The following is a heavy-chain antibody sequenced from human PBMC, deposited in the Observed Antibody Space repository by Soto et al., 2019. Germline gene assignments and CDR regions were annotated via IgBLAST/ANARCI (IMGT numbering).Heavy chain of an antibody. Sequence: DVQLGESGGGLIQPGGSLRLSWVASGLTVSGKKYMAWVRQAPGKGPEWVSGVYDLDGTYYADAVKGRFTNSIDSSRTTVYLKMRDLGHEDTAIYFYATCHLRENAYDIWGKGTMVTVSS. CDR3: ATCHLRENAYDI. CDR1: GLTVSGKKY. V-gene: IGHV3-53*01. CDR2: VYDLDGT. J-gene: IGHJ3*02.